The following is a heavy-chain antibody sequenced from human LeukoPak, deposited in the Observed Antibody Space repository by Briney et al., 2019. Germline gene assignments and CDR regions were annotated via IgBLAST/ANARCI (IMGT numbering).Heavy chain of an antibody. Sequence: PSETLSLTRAVYGGSFSGYYWSWIRQPPGKGLEWIGEINHSGSTNYNPSLKSRVTISVDTSKNQFSLKLSSVTAADTAVYYCARRTGSADYWGQGTLVTVSS. V-gene: IGHV4-34*01. D-gene: IGHD3/OR15-3a*01. CDR1: GGSFSGYY. J-gene: IGHJ4*02. CDR3: ARRTGSADY. CDR2: INHSGST.